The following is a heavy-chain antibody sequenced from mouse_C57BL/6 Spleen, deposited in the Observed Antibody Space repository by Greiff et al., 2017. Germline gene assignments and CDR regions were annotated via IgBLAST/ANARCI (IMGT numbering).Heavy chain of an antibody. J-gene: IGHJ4*01. Sequence: QVQLQQPGAELVRPGSSVKLSCKASGYTFTSYWMHWVKQRPIQGLDWIGNIDPSDSETHYNQKFKDKATLTVDKSSSTAYMQLSSLTSEDSAVYYCARSGDGYFYAMDYWGQGTSVTVSS. CDR2: IDPSDSET. V-gene: IGHV1-52*01. CDR3: ARSGDGYFYAMDY. D-gene: IGHD2-3*01. CDR1: GYTFTSYW.